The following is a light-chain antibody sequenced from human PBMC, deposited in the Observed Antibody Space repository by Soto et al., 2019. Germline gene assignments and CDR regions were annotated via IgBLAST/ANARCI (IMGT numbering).Light chain of an antibody. Sequence: DIQMTQSPSTLSASVGDRVTITCRASQSISSWLAWYQQKPGKAPKLLIYDASSLESGAPSRFSGSGSGTEFTLTISSLQPDDFATYYCQQYNSYVTFGQGTKVDIK. J-gene: IGKJ1*01. V-gene: IGKV1-5*01. CDR2: DAS. CDR3: QQYNSYVT. CDR1: QSISSW.